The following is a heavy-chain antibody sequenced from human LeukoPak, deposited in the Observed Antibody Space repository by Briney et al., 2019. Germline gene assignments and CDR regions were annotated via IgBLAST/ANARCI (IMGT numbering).Heavy chain of an antibody. CDR1: GDSISSFY. V-gene: IGHV4-59*01. CDR3: ARIPVNCSGGSCYPNWFDP. D-gene: IGHD2-15*01. CDR2: IYYSGST. J-gene: IGHJ5*02. Sequence: SETLSLTCSVSGDSISSFYWGWIRQPPGEGLEWMGYIYYSGSTDYTPSLKSRVTISVDTSKNQFSQKLTSVTAADTAVYYCARIPVNCSGGSCYPNWFDPWGQGTLVSVSS.